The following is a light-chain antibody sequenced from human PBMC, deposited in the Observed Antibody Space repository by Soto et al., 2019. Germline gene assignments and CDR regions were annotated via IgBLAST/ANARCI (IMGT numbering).Light chain of an antibody. CDR2: ANI. J-gene: IGLJ2*01. V-gene: IGLV1-40*01. CDR3: QSYDSSLSGSV. CDR1: SSNIGAGYD. Sequence: QPVLTQPPSVSGAPGQRVTISCTGNSSNIGAGYDVHWYQQLPGTAPKLLIYANINRPSGVPDRFSGSKSATSVSLAITGLQAEDEADYYCQSYDSSLSGSVFGGGTKLTVL.